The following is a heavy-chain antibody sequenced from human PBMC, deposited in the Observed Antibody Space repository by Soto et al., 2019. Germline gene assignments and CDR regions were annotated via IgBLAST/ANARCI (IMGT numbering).Heavy chain of an antibody. CDR1: GFTFSNFE. Sequence: PGGSLRLSCTASGFTFSNFEMHWVRQAPGKGLEWVSYINTAGSTKYYAESVKGLFTISRDNARNSLFLQMNSLRAEDTAVYYCARAECSSPHFLTAYYSYALDVWGQGSTVTVYS. J-gene: IGHJ6*02. V-gene: IGHV3-48*03. D-gene: IGHD2-15*01. CDR3: ARAECSSPHFLTAYYSYALDV. CDR2: INTAGSTK.